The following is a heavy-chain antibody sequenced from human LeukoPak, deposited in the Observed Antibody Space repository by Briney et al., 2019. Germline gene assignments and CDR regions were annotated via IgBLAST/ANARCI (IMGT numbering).Heavy chain of an antibody. CDR3: ARDKIVGATNFDF. D-gene: IGHD1-26*01. Sequence: GGSLRLSCAASGFTSSDYWMSWVRQVPGKGLEWVANMKQDGSEKYYVDSVKGRFTISRDNAKNSLYLQMNSLRAEDTAVYYCARDKIVGATNFDFWGQGTLVTVSS. CDR1: GFTSSDYW. V-gene: IGHV3-7*01. J-gene: IGHJ4*02. CDR2: MKQDGSEK.